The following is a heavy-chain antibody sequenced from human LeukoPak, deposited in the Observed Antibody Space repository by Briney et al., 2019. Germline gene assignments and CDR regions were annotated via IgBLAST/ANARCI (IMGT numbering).Heavy chain of an antibody. Sequence: PSETLSLTCTVSGYSISSGYYWGWIRQPPGKGLEWIGSIYHSESTYYNPSLKSRVTISVDTSKNQFSLKLSSVTAADTAVYYCARVLKGRAPFDYWGQGTLVTVSS. CDR2: IYHSEST. V-gene: IGHV4-38-2*02. CDR3: ARVLKGRAPFDY. J-gene: IGHJ4*02. CDR1: GYSISSGYY.